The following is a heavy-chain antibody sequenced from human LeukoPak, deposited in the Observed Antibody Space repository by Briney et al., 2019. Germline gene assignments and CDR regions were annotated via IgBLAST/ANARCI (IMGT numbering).Heavy chain of an antibody. CDR3: ARHEFDFWSGYNWLDP. Sequence: SETLSLTCAVYGGSFSGYYWSWIRQPPGKGLEWIGEINHSGSTNYNPSLKSRVTISVDTSKNQFSLKLSSVTAADTAVYYCARHEFDFWSGYNWLDPWGQGTLVTVSS. D-gene: IGHD3-3*01. V-gene: IGHV4-34*01. J-gene: IGHJ5*02. CDR2: INHSGST. CDR1: GGSFSGYY.